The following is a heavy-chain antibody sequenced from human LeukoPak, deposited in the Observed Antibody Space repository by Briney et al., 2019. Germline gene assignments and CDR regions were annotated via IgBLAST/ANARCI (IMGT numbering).Heavy chain of an antibody. D-gene: IGHD2-8*01. CDR2: IFPSGGEI. Sequence: GGSLRLSCAASGFTFSTFAMIWVRQPPGKGLEWVSSIFPSGGEIHYADSVRGRFTISRDNSKSTLSLQMNSLRAEDTAVYYCAKDRCSNGVGCYYYYMDVWGKGTTVTISS. J-gene: IGHJ6*03. CDR3: AKDRCSNGVGCYYYYMDV. V-gene: IGHV3-23*01. CDR1: GFTFSTFA.